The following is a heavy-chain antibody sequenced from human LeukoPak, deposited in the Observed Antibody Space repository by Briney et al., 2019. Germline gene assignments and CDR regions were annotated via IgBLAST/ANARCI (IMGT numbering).Heavy chain of an antibody. CDR2: ISSSGSTT. J-gene: IGHJ4*02. Sequence: PGGSLRLSCAASGFTFRTYEMNWVRQAPGKGLEWVSHISSSGSTTYYADSVKGRFTISRDNAKNSLYLQMNSLRAEDTAVYYCASPQYYFDYWGQGTLVTVSS. D-gene: IGHD5-24*01. V-gene: IGHV3-48*03. CDR1: GFTFRTYE. CDR3: ASPQYYFDY.